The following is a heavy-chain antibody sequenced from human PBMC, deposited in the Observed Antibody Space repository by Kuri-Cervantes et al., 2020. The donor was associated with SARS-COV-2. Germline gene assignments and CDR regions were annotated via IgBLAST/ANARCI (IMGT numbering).Heavy chain of an antibody. V-gene: IGHV4-34*01. D-gene: IGHD2-2*01. J-gene: IGHJ4*02. CDR3: AREDCSSTSCYGIPYGY. CDR2: INHTGST. CDR1: GGSFNNYY. Sequence: SETLSLTCAVYGGSFNNYYWNWIRQPPGKGLEWIGEINHTGSTNYNPSLKSRVTISAVTSKNQFSLKVNSVTAADTAVYYCAREDCSSTSCYGIPYGYWGQGTLVTVSS.